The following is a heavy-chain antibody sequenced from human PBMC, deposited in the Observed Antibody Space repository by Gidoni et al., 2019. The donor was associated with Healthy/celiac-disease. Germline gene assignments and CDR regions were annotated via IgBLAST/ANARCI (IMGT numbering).Heavy chain of an antibody. J-gene: IGHJ6*02. CDR2: ISGSGGST. CDR3: AKDYRPGYSSGWYPFTAYYYYYGMDV. V-gene: IGHV3-23*04. D-gene: IGHD6-19*01. Sequence: EVQLVESGGGLVQPGGSLRLSCAASGFPFSSYAMSWVRQAPGKGLGWVSAISGSGGSTYYADSVKGRFTISRDNSKNTLYLQMNSLRAEDTAVYYCAKDYRPGYSSGWYPFTAYYYYYGMDVWGQGTTVTVSS. CDR1: GFPFSSYA.